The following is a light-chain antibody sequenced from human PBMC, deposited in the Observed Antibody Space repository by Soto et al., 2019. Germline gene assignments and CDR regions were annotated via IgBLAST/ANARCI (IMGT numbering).Light chain of an antibody. CDR3: QQRSNWPPEVT. Sequence: EIVLTQSPDTLSLSPGERATLSCRASQSVRSSLAWYQQKPGQAPRLLIYDASNRATGSPARFSGSGSGTEFTLTISSLEPEDFAVYYCQQRSNWPPEVTFGPGTKVDIK. V-gene: IGKV3-11*01. J-gene: IGKJ3*01. CDR2: DAS. CDR1: QSVRSS.